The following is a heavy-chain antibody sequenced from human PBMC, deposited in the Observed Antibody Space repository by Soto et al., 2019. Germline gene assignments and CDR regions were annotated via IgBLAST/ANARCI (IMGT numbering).Heavy chain of an antibody. V-gene: IGHV4-31*03. CDR3: ASIPTAPAHNRYTFDV. D-gene: IGHD6-13*01. Sequence: QVQLQESGPGLLKPSEPLSLTCSVSGGAVSSGRYYWSWVRQHPGKGMEWIGYIHQSGTTDYNPSLNSRALISMDRRQNPFSLTLVSVTAADTAVYYCASIPTAPAHNRYTFDVWGQGTVVTVSS. J-gene: IGHJ3*01. CDR1: GGAVSSGRYY. CDR2: IHQSGTT.